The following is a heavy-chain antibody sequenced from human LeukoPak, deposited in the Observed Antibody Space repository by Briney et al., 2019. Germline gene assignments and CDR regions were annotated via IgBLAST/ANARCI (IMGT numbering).Heavy chain of an antibody. CDR3: ARDLEGYGSGSYP. CDR2: IYYSGST. D-gene: IGHD3-10*01. Sequence: SETLSLTCTVSGGSISSYHWSWIRQPPGKGLEWIGYIYYSGSTNYNPSLKSRVTISVDTSKNQFSLKLSSVTAADTAVYYCARDLEGYGSGSYPWGQGTLVTVSS. CDR1: GGSISSYH. V-gene: IGHV4-59*01. J-gene: IGHJ5*02.